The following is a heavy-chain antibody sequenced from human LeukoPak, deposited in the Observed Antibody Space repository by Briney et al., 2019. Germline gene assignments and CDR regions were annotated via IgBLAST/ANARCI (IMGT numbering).Heavy chain of an antibody. D-gene: IGHD1-7*01. Sequence: PSETLSLTCTVSGGSISSGDYYWSWIRQPPGKGLEWVGYIYYSGSTYYNPSLKSRVTISVDTSKNQFSLKLSSVTAADTAVYYCARDHLELPYYYYGMDVWGQGTTVTVSS. CDR3: ARDHLELPYYYYGMDV. CDR1: GGSISSGDYY. CDR2: IYYSGST. V-gene: IGHV4-30-4*01. J-gene: IGHJ6*02.